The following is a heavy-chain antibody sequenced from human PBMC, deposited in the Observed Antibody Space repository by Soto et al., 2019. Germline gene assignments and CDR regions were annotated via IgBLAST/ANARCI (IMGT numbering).Heavy chain of an antibody. V-gene: IGHV1-69*01. CDR1: GGTFSSYS. D-gene: IGHD1-26*01. CDR3: ARAGGRSSGGIDY. J-gene: IGHJ4*02. CDR2: IIPIFGTA. Sequence: QVQLVQSGAEVKKPGSSVKVSCKASGGTFSSYSINWVRQAPGQGLEWMGEIIPIFGTANYAQKFQGRVTVTADESTRTAYMELSSLSSADTAVDYCARAGGRSSGGIDYWGQGTLVTVSS.